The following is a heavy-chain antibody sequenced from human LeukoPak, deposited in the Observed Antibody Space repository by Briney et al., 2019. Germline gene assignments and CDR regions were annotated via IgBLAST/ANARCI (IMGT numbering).Heavy chain of an antibody. CDR3: ARDLGSGWSNWFDP. CDR2: INTNTGNP. D-gene: IGHD6-19*01. V-gene: IGHV7-4-1*02. J-gene: IGHJ5*02. CDR1: GYTFTSYT. Sequence: ASVEVSCKASGYTFTSYTMNWVRQAPGQGLEWMGWINTNTGNPTYAQGFTGRFVFSLDTSVSTAYLQISSLKAEDTAVYYCARDLGSGWSNWFDPWGQGTLVTVSS.